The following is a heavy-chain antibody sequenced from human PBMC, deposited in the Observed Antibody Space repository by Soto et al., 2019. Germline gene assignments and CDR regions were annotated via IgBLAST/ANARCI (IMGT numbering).Heavy chain of an antibody. J-gene: IGHJ6*02. CDR1: GFTFSSYA. CDR3: ARDKGCSSTSCYTRRNYYYYGMDV. CDR2: ISYDGSNK. V-gene: IGHV3-30-3*01. Sequence: GGSLRLSCAASGFTFSSYAMHWVRQAPGKGLEWVAVISYDGSNKYYADSVKGRFTISRDNSKNTLYLQMNSLRAEDTAVYYCARDKGCSSTSCYTRRNYYYYGMDVWGHGTTVTVSS. D-gene: IGHD2-2*02.